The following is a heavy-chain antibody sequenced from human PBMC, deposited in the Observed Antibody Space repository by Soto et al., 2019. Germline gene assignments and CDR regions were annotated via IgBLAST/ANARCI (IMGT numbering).Heavy chain of an antibody. CDR3: VRGNDNYDFWNNWSLDP. CDR1: GGSINNNFW. J-gene: IGHJ5*02. Sequence: PSETLSLTCAVSGGSINNNFWSWVRQPPGKWLEWIGEIYQTGSINYNPSLRSRVTISVDKSKNQLSLKVDSVTAADTAFYYCVRGNDNYDFWNNWSLDPWGQGTLVTVSS. D-gene: IGHD3-3*01. CDR2: IYQTGSI. V-gene: IGHV4-4*02.